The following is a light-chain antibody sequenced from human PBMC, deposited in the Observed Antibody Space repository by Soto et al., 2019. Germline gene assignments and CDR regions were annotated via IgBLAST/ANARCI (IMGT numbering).Light chain of an antibody. V-gene: IGKV3-11*01. CDR1: QSSRGL. J-gene: IGKJ5*01. Sequence: VLTQAPFTLSLSPGERATLSCRSSQSSRGLLAWYQQKPGQAPRLLIYDAYNRATGIPPRCSGSGSGKDFTLTISSLEPEDSAVYYGQQRHMWPITFGQGTRLEIK. CDR3: QQRHMWPIT. CDR2: DAY.